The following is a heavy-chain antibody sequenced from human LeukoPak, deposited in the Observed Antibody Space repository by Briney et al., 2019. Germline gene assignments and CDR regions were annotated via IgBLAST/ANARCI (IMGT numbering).Heavy chain of an antibody. CDR2: IRQDGGET. J-gene: IGHJ1*01. CDR3: ATYSSLNTREFQY. D-gene: IGHD3-22*01. Sequence: GGSLRLSCAASGFTFSTYWMSWVRQAPGKGLEWVANIRQDGGETYYGDSVKGRFIISRDNAKNSLFLQMNRLRAEDTAVYYCATYSSLNTREFQYWGQGTLVTVSP. V-gene: IGHV3-7*01. CDR1: GFTFSTYW.